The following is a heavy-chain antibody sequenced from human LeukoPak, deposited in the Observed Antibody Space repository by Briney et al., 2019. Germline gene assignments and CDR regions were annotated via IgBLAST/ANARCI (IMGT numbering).Heavy chain of an antibody. CDR3: ARGSTGTTLEFLSLSY. D-gene: IGHD1-1*01. J-gene: IGHJ4*02. CDR2: ISGSGGST. V-gene: IGHV3-23*01. Sequence: GGSLRLSCAASGFTFSSYAMSWVRQAPGKGLEWVSAISGSGGSTYYADSVKGRFTISRDNSKNTLYLQMNSLRAEDTAVYYCARGSTGTTLEFLSLSYWGQGTLVTVSS. CDR1: GFTFSSYA.